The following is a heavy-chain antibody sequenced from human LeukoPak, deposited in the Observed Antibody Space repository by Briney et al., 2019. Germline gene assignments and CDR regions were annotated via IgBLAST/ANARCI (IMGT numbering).Heavy chain of an antibody. J-gene: IGHJ6*04. CDR1: AFTSSDYY. CDR2: ISSSGSTI. V-gene: IGHV3-11*01. Sequence: GGSLRLSCAASAFTSSDYYMSWNRHAPGKGLEWVSYISSSGSTINYADSVKGRSTISRDNAKNSLYPQMNSLTDEHTAVYYCARDFGLRCSGGTCYSVYYYGMDVWGKGTTVTVSS. CDR3: ARDFGLRCSGGTCYSVYYYGMDV. D-gene: IGHD2-15*01.